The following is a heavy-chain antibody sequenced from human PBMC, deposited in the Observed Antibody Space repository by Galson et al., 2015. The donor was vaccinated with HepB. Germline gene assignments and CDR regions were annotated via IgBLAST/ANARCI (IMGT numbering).Heavy chain of an antibody. Sequence: SLRLSCAASGFTFSSYDMHWVRQAPGKGLEWVAVISYDGSNKYYADSVKGRFTISRDNSKNTLYLQMNSLRAEDTAVYYCARSRIVGATTPLGYWGQGTLVTVSS. V-gene: IGHV3-30*03. CDR1: GFTFSSYD. J-gene: IGHJ4*02. CDR3: ARSRIVGATTPLGY. CDR2: ISYDGSNK. D-gene: IGHD1-26*01.